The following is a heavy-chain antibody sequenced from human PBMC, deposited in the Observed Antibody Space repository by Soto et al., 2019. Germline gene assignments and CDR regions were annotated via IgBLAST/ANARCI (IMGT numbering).Heavy chain of an antibody. J-gene: IGHJ4*02. CDR1: GYTFTSFA. D-gene: IGHD1-1*01. V-gene: IGHV1-3*01. CDR3: ARAVDAYNYVDY. Sequence: QVQLVQSGAEVKKPGASVKVSCKASGYTFTSFAMHWVRQAPGQRLEWMGWINAGNGNTKYSQNFQGRVTITRDTSATTAYMELSSLRSEDTALYYCARAVDAYNYVDYWGQGTRVTVSS. CDR2: INAGNGNT.